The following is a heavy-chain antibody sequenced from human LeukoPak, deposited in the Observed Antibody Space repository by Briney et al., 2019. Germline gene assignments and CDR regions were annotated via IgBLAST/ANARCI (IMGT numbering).Heavy chain of an antibody. V-gene: IGHV3-9*01. D-gene: IGHD3-10*01. CDR1: GFTFDDYA. CDR3: AKDRFGELHPSSTPSY. CDR2: ISWNSGSI. Sequence: GGSLRLSCAASGFTFDDYAMHWVRQAPGKGLEWVSGISWNSGSIGYADSVKGRFTISRENAKNSLYLQMNSLRAEDTAVYYCAKDRFGELHPSSTPSYWGQGTLVTVSS. J-gene: IGHJ4*02.